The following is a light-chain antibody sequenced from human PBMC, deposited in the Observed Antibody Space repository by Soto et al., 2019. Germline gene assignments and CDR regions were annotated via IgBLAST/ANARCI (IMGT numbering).Light chain of an antibody. J-gene: IGKJ5*01. CDR3: LQRHMWPIT. CDR1: QSVSSY. V-gene: IGKV3-11*01. Sequence: EIVLTQSPGTLSLSPGERATLSCRASQSVSSYLAWYQQKPGQAPRLLIYDAYNRVTGIPPRFSGSGSGTDFTLTISSLEPEDSAVYYCLQRHMWPITFGQGTRLEIK. CDR2: DAY.